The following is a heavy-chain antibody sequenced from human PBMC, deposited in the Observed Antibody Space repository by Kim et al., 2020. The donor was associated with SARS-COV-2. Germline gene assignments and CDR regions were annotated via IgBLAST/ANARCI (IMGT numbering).Heavy chain of an antibody. CDR3: ARGPYHIIWFGEFFDY. V-gene: IGHV1-46*01. J-gene: IGHJ4*02. Sequence: ASVKVSCKASGYTFTSYYMHWVRQAPGQGLEWMGIINPSGGSTSYAQKFQGRVTMTRDTSTSTVYMELSSLRSEDTAVYYCARGPYHIIWFGEFFDYWGQGTLVTVSS. CDR2: INPSGGST. CDR1: GYTFTSYY. D-gene: IGHD3-10*01.